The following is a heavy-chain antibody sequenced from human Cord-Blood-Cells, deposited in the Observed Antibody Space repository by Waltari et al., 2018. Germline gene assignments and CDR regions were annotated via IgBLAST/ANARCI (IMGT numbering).Heavy chain of an antibody. CDR3: ARGAVAGTVFDY. J-gene: IGHJ4*02. D-gene: IGHD6-19*01. CDR2: IYYSGST. V-gene: IGHV4-39*01. CDR1: GGSISSSSYY. Sequence: QLQLQESGPGLVKPSETLSLTCTVSGGSISSSSYYLGWIRQPPGKGLEWSGSIYYSGSTYYNPSLKSRVTISVDTSKNQFSLKLSSVTAADTAVYYCARGAVAGTVFDYWGQGTLVTVSS.